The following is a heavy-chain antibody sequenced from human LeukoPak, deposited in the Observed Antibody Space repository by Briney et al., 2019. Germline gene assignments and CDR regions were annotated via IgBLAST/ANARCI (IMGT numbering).Heavy chain of an antibody. V-gene: IGHV1-2*02. CDR1: GYTFTGYY. J-gene: IGHJ4*02. D-gene: IGHD3-16*01. CDR3: AKDSKGGDYFDY. Sequence: ASVKVSCKASGYTFTGYYMHWVRQAPGQGLEWMGWINPNSGGTNYAQKFQGRVTMTRDTSISTAYMELSRLRSDDTAVYYCAKDSKGGDYFDYWGQGTLVTVSS. CDR2: INPNSGGT.